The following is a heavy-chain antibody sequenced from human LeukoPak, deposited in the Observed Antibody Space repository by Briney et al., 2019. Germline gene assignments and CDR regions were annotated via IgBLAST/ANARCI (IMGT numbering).Heavy chain of an antibody. D-gene: IGHD3-22*01. Sequence: ASVKVSCKASGYTFTTYPINWVRGAPGQGLECMGWIDTNTGSPTYAQGLTGRFVFSLDTSVSTAFLQIKTLQAEDTALYYCVRCIDTTGYFQYWGQGTLLPVSS. V-gene: IGHV7-4-1*02. CDR2: IDTNTGSP. CDR1: GYTFTTYP. J-gene: IGHJ4*02. CDR3: VRCIDTTGYFQY.